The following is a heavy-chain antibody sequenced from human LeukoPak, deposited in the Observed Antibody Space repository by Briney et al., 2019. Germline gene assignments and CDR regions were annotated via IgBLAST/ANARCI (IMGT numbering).Heavy chain of an antibody. CDR2: IYYSGST. D-gene: IGHD3-3*01. CDR1: GGSISSHY. Sequence: SETLSLTCTVSGGSISSHYWSWIRQPPGKGLEWIGYIYYSGSTNYNPSLKSRVTISVDTSKNQFSLKLSSVTAADTAVYYCARGVRDYDFVVDLDLWFDPWGQGTLVTVSS. V-gene: IGHV4-59*11. J-gene: IGHJ5*02. CDR3: ARGVRDYDFVVDLDLWFDP.